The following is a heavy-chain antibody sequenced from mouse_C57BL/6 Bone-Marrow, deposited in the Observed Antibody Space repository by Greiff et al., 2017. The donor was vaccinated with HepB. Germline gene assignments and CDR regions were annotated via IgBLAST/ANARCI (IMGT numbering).Heavy chain of an antibody. J-gene: IGHJ3*01. V-gene: IGHV2-5*01. CDR1: GFSLTSYG. Sequence: QVQLQQSGPGLVQPSQSLSITCTVSGFSLTSYGVHWVRQSPGKGLEWLGVIWSGGSTDYNAAFLSRLSITKDNSKSHVFFQMNSLQADDTAVYYCAKSTEGFAYWGQGTLVTVSA. CDR3: AKSTEGFAY. CDR2: IWSGGST.